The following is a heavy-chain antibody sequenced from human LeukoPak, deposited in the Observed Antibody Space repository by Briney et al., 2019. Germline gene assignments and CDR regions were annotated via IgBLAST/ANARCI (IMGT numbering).Heavy chain of an antibody. CDR1: GGSTRGSY. D-gene: IGHD1-1*01. CDR2: MFAGGTT. V-gene: IGHV4-4*07. CDR3: ARSQGWNDAWFDP. Sequence: SETLSLTCTVPGGSTRGSYRSWIPQPAGKGLEWIGRMFAGGTTNHNPSLQSRVIMSVDTSKNQFSLKLTSVTAAATAIYYCARSQGWNDAWFDPWGQGTLITVSS. J-gene: IGHJ5*02.